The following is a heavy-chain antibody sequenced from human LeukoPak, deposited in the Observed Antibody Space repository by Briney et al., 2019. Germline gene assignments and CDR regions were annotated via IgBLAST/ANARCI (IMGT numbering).Heavy chain of an antibody. Sequence: GGSLRLSCAASGFAFSSYEMHWVRQAPGKGLEWVSYISSSGTTIYYADSVKGQFTISRDDSNYSLYLQMNSLRAEDTAVYYCAREGIPYCFDYWGQGTLVTVSS. CDR1: GFAFSSYE. CDR2: ISSSGTTI. V-gene: IGHV3-48*03. D-gene: IGHD2-15*01. CDR3: AREGIPYCFDY. J-gene: IGHJ4*02.